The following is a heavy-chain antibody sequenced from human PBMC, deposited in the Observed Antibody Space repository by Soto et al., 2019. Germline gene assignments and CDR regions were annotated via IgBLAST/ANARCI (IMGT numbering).Heavy chain of an antibody. J-gene: IGHJ5*02. CDR1: GFSLSTSGMR. CDR3: ARLSGSSGWFGP. CDR2: IDWDDDK. Sequence: SGPTLVNPTQTLTLTCTFSGFSLSTSGMRVGWIRQPPGKALEWLARIDWDDDKFYSTSLKTRLTISKDTSKNQVVLTMTNMDPVDTATYYCARLSGSSGWFGPWGQGTLVTVSS. V-gene: IGHV2-70*04. D-gene: IGHD1-26*01.